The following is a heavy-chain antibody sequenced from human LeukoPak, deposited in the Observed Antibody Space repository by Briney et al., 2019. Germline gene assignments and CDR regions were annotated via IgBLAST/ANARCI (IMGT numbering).Heavy chain of an antibody. V-gene: IGHV1-69*05. Sequence: SVKVSCKASGGTFSSYAISWVRQAPGQGLEWMGGIIPIFGTANYAQKFQGRVTITTDESTSTAYTELSSLRSEDTAVYYCAGRHSMGGYSYGLGGYWGQGTLVTVSS. CDR3: AGRHSMGGYSYGLGGY. J-gene: IGHJ4*02. D-gene: IGHD5-18*01. CDR1: GGTFSSYA. CDR2: IIPIFGTA.